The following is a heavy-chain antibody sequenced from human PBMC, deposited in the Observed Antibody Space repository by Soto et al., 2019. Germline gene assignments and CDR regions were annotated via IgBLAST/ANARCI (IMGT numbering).Heavy chain of an antibody. CDR2: ISAYNGNT. J-gene: IGHJ4*02. CDR1: GYTFTSYA. CDR3: ARDLPPVDS. V-gene: IGHV1-18*01. Sequence: QVKLVQSGAEVKKPGASVKVSCKASGYTFTSYAISWVRQAPGQGLEWMGWISAYNGNTNNAQKLQGRVTMTTDTATRRAYVVLQSPPSDDTDVYYCARDLPPVDSWGQGTLVTISS.